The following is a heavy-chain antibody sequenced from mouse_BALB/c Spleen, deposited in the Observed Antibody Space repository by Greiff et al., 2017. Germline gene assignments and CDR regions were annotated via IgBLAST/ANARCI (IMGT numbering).Heavy chain of an antibody. J-gene: IGHJ4*01. V-gene: IGHV3-8*02. CDR1: GDSITSGY. Sequence: EVQRVESGPSLVKPSQTLSLTCSVTGDSITSGYWNWIRKFPGNKLEYMGYISYSGSTYYNPSLKSRISITRDTSKNQYYLQLNAVTTEDTATYYCARGVTPDYYAMDYWGQGTSVTVSS. CDR2: ISYSGST. CDR3: ARGVTPDYYAMDY. D-gene: IGHD2-1*01.